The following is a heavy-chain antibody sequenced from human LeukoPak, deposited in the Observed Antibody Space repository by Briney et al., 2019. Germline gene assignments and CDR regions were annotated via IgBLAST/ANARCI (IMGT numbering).Heavy chain of an antibody. CDR3: ARARFWSGYNSPIDY. V-gene: IGHV4-39*07. Sequence: PSETLSLTCTVSGGSISSSSYYWGWIRQPPGKGLERIGSIYYSGSTYYNPSLKSRVTISVDTSKNQFSLKLSSVTAADTAVYYCARARFWSGYNSPIDYWGQGTLVTVSS. CDR1: GGSISSSSYY. CDR2: IYYSGST. D-gene: IGHD3-3*01. J-gene: IGHJ4*02.